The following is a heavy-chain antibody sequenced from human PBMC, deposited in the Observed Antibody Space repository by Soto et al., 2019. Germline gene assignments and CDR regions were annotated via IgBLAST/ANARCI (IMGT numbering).Heavy chain of an antibody. J-gene: IGHJ6*02. V-gene: IGHV3-49*04. Sequence: GGSLRLSCTASGFTFGDYAMSWVRQAPGKGLEWVGFIRSKAYGGTTEYAASVKGRFTISRDDSKSIAYLQMNSLKTEDTAVYYCTTGPESGYYNGAYYYYYGMDVWGQGTTVTVS. CDR1: GFTFGDYA. CDR3: TTGPESGYYNGAYYYYYGMDV. CDR2: IRSKAYGGTT. D-gene: IGHD3-3*01.